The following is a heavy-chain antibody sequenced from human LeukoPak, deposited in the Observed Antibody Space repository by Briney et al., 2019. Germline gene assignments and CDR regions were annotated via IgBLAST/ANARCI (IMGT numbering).Heavy chain of an antibody. V-gene: IGHV1-2*02. J-gene: IGHJ4*02. Sequence: GASVKLSCKASGYTFTGYYMHWVRQAPGQGLEWMGWINPNTGGTNYAQKFQGRVTMTRDTSISTAYMELSRLTSDGTAMYYCARGYYYDSSGYHTDGRGFDYWGQGTLVTVSS. CDR2: INPNTGGT. CDR1: GYTFTGYY. D-gene: IGHD3-22*01. CDR3: ARGYYYDSSGYHTDGRGFDY.